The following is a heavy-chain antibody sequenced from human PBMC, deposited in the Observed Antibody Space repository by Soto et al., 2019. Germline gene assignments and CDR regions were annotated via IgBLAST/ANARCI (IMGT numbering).Heavy chain of an antibody. CDR3: ASLMSSGYYYGMDV. J-gene: IGHJ6*02. D-gene: IGHD3-10*01. CDR1: GGTFSSYT. V-gene: IGHV1-69*02. Sequence: ASVKASCKASGGTFSSYTISWVRQAPGQGLEWMGRIIPILGIANYAQKFQGRVTITADKSTSTAYMELSSLRSEDTAVYYCASLMSSGYYYGMDVWGQGTTVTVSS. CDR2: IIPILGIA.